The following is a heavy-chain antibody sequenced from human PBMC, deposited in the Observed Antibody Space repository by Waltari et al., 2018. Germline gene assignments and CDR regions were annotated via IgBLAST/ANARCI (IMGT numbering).Heavy chain of an antibody. D-gene: IGHD5-12*01. Sequence: QLQLPESGPGLVKPSETMSLTCTVSGGSIRSSSYYWGWIRQPPGKGLEWIGSIYYSGSTYYNPSLKSRVTISVDTSKNQFSLKLSSVTAADTAVYYCAIRRDGYNLDYWGQGTLVTVSS. V-gene: IGHV4-39*01. CDR2: IYYSGST. J-gene: IGHJ4*02. CDR3: AIRRDGYNLDY. CDR1: GGSIRSSSYY.